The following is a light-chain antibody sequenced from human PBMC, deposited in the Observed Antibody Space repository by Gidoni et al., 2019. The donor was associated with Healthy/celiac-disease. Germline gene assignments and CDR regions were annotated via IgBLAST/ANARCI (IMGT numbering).Light chain of an antibody. CDR2: AAS. V-gene: IGKV1-9*01. CDR3: QQRNSYFT. J-gene: IGKJ3*01. Sequence: DIQLTQSPSFLSASVGDRVTITCRASQGISSYLAWYQQKPGKAPKLLIYAASTLQSGVPSRFSGSGSGTEFTLTISSLQPEDFATYYCQQRNSYFTFGPGTKVDIK. CDR1: QGISSY.